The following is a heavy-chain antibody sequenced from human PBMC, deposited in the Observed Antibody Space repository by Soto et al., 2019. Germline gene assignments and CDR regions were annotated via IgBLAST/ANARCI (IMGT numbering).Heavy chain of an antibody. D-gene: IGHD4-17*01. CDR3: AREGSGYGDPDY. V-gene: IGHV4-31*03. CDR2: IYYSGST. Sequence: PSETLSLTCTVSGGSISSGGYYWSWIRQHPGKGLEWIGYIYYSGSTYYNPSLKSRVTISVDTSKNQFSLKLSSVTAADTAVYYCAREGSGYGDPDYWGQGTLVTVSS. CDR1: GGSISSGGYY. J-gene: IGHJ4*02.